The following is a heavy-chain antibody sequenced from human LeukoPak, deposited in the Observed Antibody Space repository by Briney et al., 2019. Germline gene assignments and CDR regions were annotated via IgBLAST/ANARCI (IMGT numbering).Heavy chain of an antibody. CDR3: ARGTLAYCGGDCYGDYYYYGMDV. Sequence: GRSLRLSCAASGFTFSSYAMHWVRQAPGKGLEWVAVISYDGSNKYYADSVKGRFTISRDNSKNTLYLQMNGLRAEDTAVYYCARGTLAYCGGDCYGDYYYYGMDVWGQGTTVTVSS. CDR2: ISYDGSNK. J-gene: IGHJ6*02. D-gene: IGHD2-21*02. CDR1: GFTFSSYA. V-gene: IGHV3-30-3*01.